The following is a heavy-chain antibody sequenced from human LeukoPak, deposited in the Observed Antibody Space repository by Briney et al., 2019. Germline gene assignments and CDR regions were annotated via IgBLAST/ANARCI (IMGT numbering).Heavy chain of an antibody. CDR2: ISGYNGNT. J-gene: IGHJ4*02. D-gene: IGHD3-10*01. Sequence: ASVKVSCKTSGYRFTSYGISWVRQAPGQGLEWMGWISGYNGNTNYADSRDSAQKYQGRVTMTTDKSTSTAYMELRSLRSDDTAMYYCARGEGSGSYGYHDYWGQGTLVTVSS. CDR3: ARGEGSGSYGYHDY. CDR1: GYRFTSYG. V-gene: IGHV1-18*01.